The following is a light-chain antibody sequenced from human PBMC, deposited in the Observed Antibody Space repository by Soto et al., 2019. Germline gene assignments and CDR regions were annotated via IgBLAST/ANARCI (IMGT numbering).Light chain of an antibody. CDR1: QDIFSW. Sequence: DIQMTQSPSSVSASLGDRVTITCRANQDIFSWLAWYQQKPGEAPKLLISAASSLQSGVPSRFSGSGSGTDFPLTISSLQPEDFATYYCQQASTFPFTFGPGTKVDIK. CDR2: AAS. CDR3: QQASTFPFT. J-gene: IGKJ3*01. V-gene: IGKV1-12*01.